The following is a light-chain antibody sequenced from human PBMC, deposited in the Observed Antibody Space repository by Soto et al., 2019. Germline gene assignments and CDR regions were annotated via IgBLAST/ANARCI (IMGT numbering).Light chain of an antibody. CDR3: QSYDFSRSGGV. Sequence: QSVLTQPPSVSGAPGQRVTISCTGSSSNIGTGYDVKWYQQLPGTAPKLLIYGNSHRPSGVPARFSGSKSGTSASLAITGLQAEDEADYYCQSYDFSRSGGVFGGGTQLTVL. CDR2: GNS. CDR1: SSNIGTGYD. J-gene: IGLJ3*02. V-gene: IGLV1-40*01.